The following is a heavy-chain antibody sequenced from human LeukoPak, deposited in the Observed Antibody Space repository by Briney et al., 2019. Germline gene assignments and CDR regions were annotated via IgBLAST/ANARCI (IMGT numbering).Heavy chain of an antibody. V-gene: IGHV4-28*05. CDR2: IYYSGSI. CDR1: GYSISSSNW. Sequence: SETLSLTCAVSGYSISSSNWWGWIRQPPGKGLEWIGYIYYSGSIYYNPSLKSRVTMSIDTSKNQFSLKLSSVTAVDTAVYYCARNMGYYCDTSGAFDIWGQGTMVTVSS. CDR3: ARNMGYYCDTSGAFDI. J-gene: IGHJ3*02. D-gene: IGHD3-22*01.